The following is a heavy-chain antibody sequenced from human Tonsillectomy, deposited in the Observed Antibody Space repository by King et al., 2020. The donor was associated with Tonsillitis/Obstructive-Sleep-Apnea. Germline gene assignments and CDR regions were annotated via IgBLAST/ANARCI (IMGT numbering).Heavy chain of an antibody. V-gene: IGHV4-39*01. CDR1: GGSISSSSYY. CDR2: IYYSGST. J-gene: IGHJ4*02. CDR3: ARHQVYSSSWYVDY. D-gene: IGHD6-13*01. Sequence: LQLQESGPGLVKPSETLSLTCIVSGGSISSSSYYWGWIRQPPGKGLEWIGSIYYSGSTYYNPSLKSRVTISVDTSKNQFCLKLSSVTATDTAVYYCARHQVYSSSWYVDYWGQGTLVTVSS.